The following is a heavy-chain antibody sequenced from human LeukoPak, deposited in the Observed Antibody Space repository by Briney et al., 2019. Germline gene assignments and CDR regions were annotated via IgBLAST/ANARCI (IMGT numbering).Heavy chain of an antibody. V-gene: IGHV3-30*03. CDR1: GFTFSSYG. D-gene: IGHD2-2*01. J-gene: IGHJ4*02. Sequence: PGRSLRLSCAASGFTFSSYGMHWVRQAPGKGLEWVAVISYDGSNKYYADSVKGRFTISRDNSKNTLYLQMNSLRAEDTAVYYCAREGSYCSSTSCYRYFDYWGQGTLVTVSS. CDR2: ISYDGSNK. CDR3: AREGSYCSSTSCYRYFDY.